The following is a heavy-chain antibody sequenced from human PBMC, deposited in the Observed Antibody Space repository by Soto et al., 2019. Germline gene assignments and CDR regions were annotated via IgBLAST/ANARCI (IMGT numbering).Heavy chain of an antibody. CDR1: GGSVSSGSYY. Sequence: SETLSLTCTVSGGSVSSGSYYWSWIRQPPGKGLEWIGYIYYSGSTNYNPSLKSRVTISVDTSKNQFSLKLSSVTAADTAVYYCARDQVTMVRGVPRVWFDPWGQGTLVTVSS. V-gene: IGHV4-61*01. CDR3: ARDQVTMVRGVPRVWFDP. D-gene: IGHD3-10*01. CDR2: IYYSGST. J-gene: IGHJ5*02.